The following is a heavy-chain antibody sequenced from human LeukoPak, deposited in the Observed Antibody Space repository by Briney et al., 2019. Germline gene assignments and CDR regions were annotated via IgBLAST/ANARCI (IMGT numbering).Heavy chain of an antibody. V-gene: IGHV1-69*01. CDR3: ARDRSIAVAGNFDY. J-gene: IGHJ4*02. Sequence: ASVKVSCKASGGTFSSYAISWVRQAPGQGLEWMGGIIPIFGTANYAQKFQGRVTITADESTSTAYMELSSPRSEDTAVYYCARDRSIAVAGNFDYWGQGTLVTVSS. CDR2: IIPIFGTA. CDR1: GGTFSSYA. D-gene: IGHD6-19*01.